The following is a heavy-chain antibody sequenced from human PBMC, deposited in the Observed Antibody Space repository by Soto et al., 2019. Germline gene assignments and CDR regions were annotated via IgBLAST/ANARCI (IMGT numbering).Heavy chain of an antibody. CDR2: IYYSGTT. CDR3: ARVQQYTSVWYHFDS. V-gene: IGHV4-59*13. D-gene: IGHD6-19*01. Sequence: SETLSLTCTVSGGSISGNYWSWIRQPPGKGLEWIGYIYYSGTTNYNPSLKSRVTISVDTSKNQFSLKLTSVTAADTAVYYCARVQQYTSVWYHFDSWGQGTLVTVSS. J-gene: IGHJ4*02. CDR1: GGSISGNY.